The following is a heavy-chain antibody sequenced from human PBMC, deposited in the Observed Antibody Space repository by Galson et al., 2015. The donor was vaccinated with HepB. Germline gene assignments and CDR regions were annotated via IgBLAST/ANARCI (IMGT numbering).Heavy chain of an antibody. CDR3: TRRYYYDSSGYPPAMDAFDI. CDR1: GYSFTSYW. CDR2: IYPGDSDT. D-gene: IGHD3-22*01. J-gene: IGHJ3*02. Sequence: QSGAEVKKPGESLKISCKGSGYSFTSYWIGWVRQMPGKGLEWMGIIYPGDSDTRYSPSFQGQVTISADKSISTAYLQWSSLKASDTAMYYCTRRYYYDSSGYPPAMDAFDIWGQGTMVTVSS. V-gene: IGHV5-51*01.